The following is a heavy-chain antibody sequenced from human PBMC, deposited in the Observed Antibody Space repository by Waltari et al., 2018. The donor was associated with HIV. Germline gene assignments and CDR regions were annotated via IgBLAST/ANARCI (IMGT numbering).Heavy chain of an antibody. CDR1: GYIFTTYS. V-gene: IGHV1-3*01. D-gene: IGHD3-10*01. Sequence: QVQLVQSGAEVKKPGASVKVSCRTSGYIFTTYSMHWVRQAPGQRLEWMGWINAGNGNTKYSQKFQDRVTISRDTSASTVYMELISLRSEDTAVYYCARDVDRGRGNWFDPWGQGTLVTVSS. J-gene: IGHJ5*02. CDR2: INAGNGNT. CDR3: ARDVDRGRGNWFDP.